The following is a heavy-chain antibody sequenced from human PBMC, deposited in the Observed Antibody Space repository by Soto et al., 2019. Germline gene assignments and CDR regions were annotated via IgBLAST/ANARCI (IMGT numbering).Heavy chain of an antibody. J-gene: IGHJ5*02. V-gene: IGHV1-69*12. D-gene: IGHD5-12*01. CDR1: GGTFSSYA. CDR3: ARDSVATIGSPYNWFDP. Sequence: QVQLVQSGAEVKKPGSSVKVSCKASGGTFSSYAISWVRQAPGQGLEWMGGIIPIFGTANYAQKFQGRVTITADESTSTAYMELSSLRSEDTAVYYCARDSVATIGSPYNWFDPWGQGTLVTVSS. CDR2: IIPIFGTA.